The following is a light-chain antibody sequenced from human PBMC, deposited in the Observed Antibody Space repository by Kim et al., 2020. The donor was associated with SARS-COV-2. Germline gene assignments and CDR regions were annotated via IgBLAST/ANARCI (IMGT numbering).Light chain of an antibody. CDR3: SSYTSSSTVV. J-gene: IGLJ2*01. CDR1: SSDVGGYNY. Sequence: QSITICCTGSSSDVGGYNYVCWYQQHPGKAPILMIYDVSNRPSGVSNRFSGSKSGNTASLTISGLQADDEADYYCSSYTSSSTVVFGGGTQLTVL. CDR2: DVS. V-gene: IGLV2-14*03.